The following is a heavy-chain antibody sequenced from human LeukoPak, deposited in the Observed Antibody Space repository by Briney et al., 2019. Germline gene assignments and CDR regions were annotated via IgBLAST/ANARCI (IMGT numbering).Heavy chain of an antibody. D-gene: IGHD6-19*01. V-gene: IGHV3-48*03. CDR1: GFTFSSYE. Sequence: GGSLRLSCAASGFTFSSYEMNWVRQAPGKGLEWVSYISSSGSTIYYADSVKGRFTISRDNAKNSLYLQMNSLRAEDTAVYYCARNKYSSDHYYYYYYMDVWGKGTTVTISS. CDR3: ARNKYSSDHYYYYYYMDV. CDR2: ISSSGSTI. J-gene: IGHJ6*03.